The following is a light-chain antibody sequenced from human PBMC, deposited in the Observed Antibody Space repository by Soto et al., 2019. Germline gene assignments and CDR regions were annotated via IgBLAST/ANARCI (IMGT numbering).Light chain of an antibody. CDR1: QSISSW. CDR2: EAS. CDR3: QQYNDSFPYT. V-gene: IGKV1-5*03. Sequence: DIQMTQSPSTLSASVGDRVTITCRASQSISSWVAWYQQKPGTAPKLLIYEASTLESGVPSRFSGSRSGTEFTLTVSSLQPDDFATYYCQQYNDSFPYTFGQGTKLEIK. J-gene: IGKJ2*01.